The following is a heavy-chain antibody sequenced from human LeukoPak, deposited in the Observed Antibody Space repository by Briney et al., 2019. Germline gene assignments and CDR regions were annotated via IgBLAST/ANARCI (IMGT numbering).Heavy chain of an antibody. CDR3: ARDLLPDIVATISYFDY. J-gene: IGHJ4*02. CDR1: GGAISSSSYY. Sequence: PSETLSLTCTVSGGAISSSSYYWGWIRQPPGKGLEWIGSIYCSGSTYYNPSLMSRVTISVDTSKNQFSLKLSSVTAADTAVYYCARDLLPDIVATISYFDYWGQGTLVTVSS. V-gene: IGHV4-39*07. CDR2: IYCSGST. D-gene: IGHD5-12*01.